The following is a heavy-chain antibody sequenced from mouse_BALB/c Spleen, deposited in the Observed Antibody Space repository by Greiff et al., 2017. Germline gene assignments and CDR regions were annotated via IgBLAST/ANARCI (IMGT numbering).Heavy chain of an antibody. CDR1: GYAFSSYW. J-gene: IGHJ4*01. CDR2: IYPGDGDT. V-gene: IGHV1-80*01. CDR3: ARCDGYYLYAMDY. D-gene: IGHD2-3*01. Sequence: VHLVESGAELVRPGSSVKISCKASGYAFSSYWMNWVKQRPGQGLEWIGQIYPGDGDTNYNGKFKGKATLTADKSSSTAYMQLSSLTSEDSAVYFCARCDGYYLYAMDYWGQGTSVTVSS.